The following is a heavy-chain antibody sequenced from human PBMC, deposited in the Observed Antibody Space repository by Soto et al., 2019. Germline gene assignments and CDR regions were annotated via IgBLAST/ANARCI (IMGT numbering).Heavy chain of an antibody. CDR1: GYTFTGYF. CDR2: INPNSGDT. D-gene: IGHD3-3*01. J-gene: IGHJ6*02. CDR3: ARATAYDFWSGYYRSYGLDV. Sequence: VQLVQSGAEVKSPGASVRVSCTTSGYTFTGYFIHWVRQATGQGLEWMGWINPNSGDTSYSQKFQGWVTMARDKSISTAYMELSRLRSDDTAVYYCARATAYDFWSGYYRSYGLDVWGQGTTVTV. V-gene: IGHV1-2*04.